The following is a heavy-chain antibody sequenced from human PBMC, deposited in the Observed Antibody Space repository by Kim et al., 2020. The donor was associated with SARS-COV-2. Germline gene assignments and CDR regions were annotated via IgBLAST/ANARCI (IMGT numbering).Heavy chain of an antibody. Sequence: GGSLRLSCAASGFTFSSYGMHWVRQAPGKGLEWVALMTYGGSKKVYGDSVKGRFTISRDNSKNILYLEMNSLTGEDTAVYYCAKDVMELRTHDYYFYGM. CDR2: MTYGGSKK. V-gene: IGHV3-30*18. CDR1: GFTFSSYG. D-gene: IGHD3-22*01. J-gene: IGHJ6*01. CDR3: AKDVMELRTHDYYFYGM.